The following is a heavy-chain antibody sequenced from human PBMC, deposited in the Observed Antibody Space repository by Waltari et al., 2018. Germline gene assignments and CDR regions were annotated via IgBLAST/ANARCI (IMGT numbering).Heavy chain of an antibody. J-gene: IGHJ3*02. Sequence: EVQLVESGGGLVQPGGSLRLSCAASGFTFSSYEMNWVRQDTGKGLEWVSYISSSGSTIYYADSVKGRFTISRDNAKNSLYLQMNSLRAEDTAVYYCARDWGRYYYDSSGPISAFDIWGQGTMVTVSS. CDR2: ISSSGSTI. CDR1: GFTFSSYE. CDR3: ARDWGRYYYDSSGPISAFDI. V-gene: IGHV3-48*03. D-gene: IGHD3-22*01.